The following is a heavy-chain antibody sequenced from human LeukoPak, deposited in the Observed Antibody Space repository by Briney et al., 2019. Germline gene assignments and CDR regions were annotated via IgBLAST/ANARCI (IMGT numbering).Heavy chain of an antibody. D-gene: IGHD1-14*01. CDR2: IYYSGSI. CDR3: ARDQGPPGGGIDY. V-gene: IGHV4-59*01. J-gene: IGHJ4*01. Sequence: TSETLSLTCTVSGGSTSSYYWSWIRQPPGKGLEWIGYIYYSGSINYNPSLKSRVTISVDTSKNQFSLKLSSVTAADTAVYYCARDQGPPGGGIDYWGLGTLVTVSS. CDR1: GGSTSSYY.